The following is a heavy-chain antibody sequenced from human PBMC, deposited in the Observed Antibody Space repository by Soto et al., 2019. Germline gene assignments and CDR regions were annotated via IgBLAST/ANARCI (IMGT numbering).Heavy chain of an antibody. J-gene: IGHJ6*03. V-gene: IGHV3-11*01. D-gene: IGHD3-9*01. CDR3: ARDENDILTGGPHYYYMDV. Sequence: GGSLRLSCAASGFTFSDYYMSWIRQAPGKGLEWVSYISSSGSTIYYADSVKGRFTISRDNAKNSLYLQMNSLRAEDTAVYYCARDENDILTGGPHYYYMDVWGKGTTVTVSS. CDR1: GFTFSDYY. CDR2: ISSSGSTI.